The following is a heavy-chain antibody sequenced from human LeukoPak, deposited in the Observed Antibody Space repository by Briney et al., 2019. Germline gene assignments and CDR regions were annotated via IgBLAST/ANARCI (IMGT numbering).Heavy chain of an antibody. J-gene: IGHJ6*03. D-gene: IGHD3-3*01. CDR2: ISYDGRNK. CDR3: ARGGGTIFGVLITIGDYMDV. Sequence: GGSLRLSCAASGFTFSSYGMHWVRQAPGKGLEWVALISYDGRNKFYADSVKGRFTLSRDSSKNTLYPQMNSLRAEDTALYYCARGGGTIFGVLITIGDYMDVWGKGTTVTVSS. V-gene: IGHV3-30*03. CDR1: GFTFSSYG.